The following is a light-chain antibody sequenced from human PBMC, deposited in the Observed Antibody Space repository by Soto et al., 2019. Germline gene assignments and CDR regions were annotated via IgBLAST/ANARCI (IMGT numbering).Light chain of an antibody. CDR2: LGS. Sequence: DIVMTQSPLSLPVTPGEPASISCRSSQSLLDSDGNNHLVWYLQKAGQSPQLLIHLGSHRASGVPDRFSGSGSGTDFTLKISRVEAEDVGIYYCMQSLEAWTFGQGTKVEIK. CDR3: MQSLEAWT. J-gene: IGKJ1*01. CDR1: QSLLDSDGNNH. V-gene: IGKV2-28*01.